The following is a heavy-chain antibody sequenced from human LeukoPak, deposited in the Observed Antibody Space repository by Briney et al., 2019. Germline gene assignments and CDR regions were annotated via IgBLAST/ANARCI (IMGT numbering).Heavy chain of an antibody. CDR3: ARESYGGRDY. CDR2: IYYSGST. Sequence: SETLSLTCAVSGGSISSGGYSWSWIRQPPGKGLEWIGYIYYSGSTNYNPSLKSRVTISVDTSKNQFYLRLTSVTAADTAVYYCARESYGGRDYQGQGTLVTVSS. V-gene: IGHV4-61*08. CDR1: GGSISSGGYS. D-gene: IGHD3-16*01. J-gene: IGHJ4*02.